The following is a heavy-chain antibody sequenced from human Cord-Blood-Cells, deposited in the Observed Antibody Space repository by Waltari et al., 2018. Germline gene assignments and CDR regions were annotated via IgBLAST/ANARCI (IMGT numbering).Heavy chain of an antibody. J-gene: IGHJ4*02. Sequence: EVQLVQSGAEAKKPGATVKITCKSSGYTFTDTYIPWVQNAPGKGLEWMGLVDPEDVETIYAEKFQGRVTITADTSTDTAYMELSSLRSEDTAVYYCATDRRGVAAAGTRYWGQGTLVTVSS. V-gene: IGHV1-69-2*01. D-gene: IGHD6-13*01. CDR2: VDPEDVET. CDR3: ATDRRGVAAAGTRY. CDR1: GYTFTDTY.